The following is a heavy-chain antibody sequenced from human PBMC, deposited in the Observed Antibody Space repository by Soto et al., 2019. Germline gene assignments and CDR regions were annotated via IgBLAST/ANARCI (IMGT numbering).Heavy chain of an antibody. D-gene: IGHD2-15*01. CDR2: VNPSGGST. V-gene: IGHV1-46*01. CDR3: AREENCSDGICYSEYFQR. J-gene: IGHJ1*01. Sequence: QVPLEQSGAEVKKPGASVQVSCKASGYIFTAYSMHWVRRAPGQGLQWMGVVNPSGGSTNYAQKFQGRITLTRDTSRNTFYMDLSSLTSEDTAVYYCAREENCSDGICYSEYFQRWGQGTLVTVSS. CDR1: GYIFTAYS.